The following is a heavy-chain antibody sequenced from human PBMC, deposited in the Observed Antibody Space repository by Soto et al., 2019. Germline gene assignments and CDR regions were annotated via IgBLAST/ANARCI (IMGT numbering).Heavy chain of an antibody. V-gene: IGHV1-69*08. CDR2: IIPILGIA. Sequence: QVQLVQSGAEVKKPGSSVKVSCKASGGTFSSYTISWVRQAPGQGLEWMGRIIPILGIANNAQKFQGRVTITADKPTSTAYIELSSLRSEDTTVYYCGRDYRSSGYGEFDYWGQGTLVTVSS. D-gene: IGHD6-13*01. CDR1: GGTFSSYT. J-gene: IGHJ4*02. CDR3: GRDYRSSGYGEFDY.